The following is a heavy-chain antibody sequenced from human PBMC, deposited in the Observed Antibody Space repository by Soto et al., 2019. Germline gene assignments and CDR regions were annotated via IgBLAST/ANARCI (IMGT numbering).Heavy chain of an antibody. V-gene: IGHV4-39*01. CDR2: MYFTGST. D-gene: IGHD3-9*01. CDR1: GGSITSSIHF. Sequence: SETLSRTCSASGGSITSSIHFWGWVREPAGKGLEWIGTMYFTGSTCYTPSLKSRLTMCIHTSKNEFYLRLNSVTAEDPAVYYCAGQTFTIDAASYGRSNWFEPWRPGTLVT. J-gene: IGHJ5*02. CDR3: AGQTFTIDAASYGRSNWFEP.